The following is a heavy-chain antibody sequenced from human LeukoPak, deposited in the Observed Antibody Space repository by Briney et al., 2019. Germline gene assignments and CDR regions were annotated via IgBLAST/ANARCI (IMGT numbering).Heavy chain of an antibody. CDR2: IYPGDSDT. CDR1: GYSFTSYW. CDR3: ARRYDSSGYYAAWWYFDL. D-gene: IGHD3-22*01. V-gene: IGHV5-51*01. J-gene: IGHJ2*01. Sequence: GESLKISCKGSGYSFTSYWIGWVRQMPGKGLEWMGIIYPGDSDTRYSPSFQGQVTISADKSISTAYLQWSSLKASDTAMYYCARRYDSSGYYAAWWYFDLWGRGTLVTVSS.